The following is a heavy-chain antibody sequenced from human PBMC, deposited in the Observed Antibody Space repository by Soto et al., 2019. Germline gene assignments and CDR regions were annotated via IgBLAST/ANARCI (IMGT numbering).Heavy chain of an antibody. CDR2: ITGTGGDT. V-gene: IGHV3-23*01. Sequence: EVQLLESGGGLVQPRGSLRLSCAASGFPLSTYGMSWVRQAPGKGLEWVSSITGTGGDTYYADSVKGRFTSSRDNSNNMLYLQMNSLRVEDTAVYYCARIRGYWYGLDVWGQGTTITVSS. CDR3: ARIRGYWYGLDV. J-gene: IGHJ6*02. CDR1: GFPLSTYG.